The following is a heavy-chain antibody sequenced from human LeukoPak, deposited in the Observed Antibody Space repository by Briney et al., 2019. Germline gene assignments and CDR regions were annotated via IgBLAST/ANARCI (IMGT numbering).Heavy chain of an antibody. J-gene: IGHJ4*02. CDR3: ARTFGGGYSDY. CDR2: TNSGSSYI. D-gene: IGHD2-15*01. V-gene: IGHV3-21*01. CDR1: GFTFSSYS. Sequence: GGSLSLSCAASGFTFSSYSMNWVRQAPRKGLEWVSSTNSGSSYIHYADSVKGRFSISRDNAKNSLYLQMNSLRAEDTAVYYCARTFGGGYSDYWGQGTLVTVSS.